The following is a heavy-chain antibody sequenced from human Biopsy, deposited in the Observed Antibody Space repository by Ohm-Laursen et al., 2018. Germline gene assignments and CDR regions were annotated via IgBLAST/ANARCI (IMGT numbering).Heavy chain of an antibody. CDR1: GGSLSSYS. Sequence: SDTLSLTCTVSGGSLSSYSWSWIRQPAGKGLEWIGQIYTSGITNYNPSLKSRVTMSVDTSKNKFSLRVSSVTAADTAVYYCARTPGKAVAGRFLDLWGRGTLVTVSS. J-gene: IGHJ2*01. D-gene: IGHD6-19*01. CDR3: ARTPGKAVAGRFLDL. CDR2: IYTSGIT. V-gene: IGHV4-4*07.